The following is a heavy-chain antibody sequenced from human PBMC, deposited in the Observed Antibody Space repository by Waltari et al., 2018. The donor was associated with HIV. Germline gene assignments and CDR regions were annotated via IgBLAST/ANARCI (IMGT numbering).Heavy chain of an antibody. CDR3: ARLNRLEGGQWAKEYFDL. Sequence: QVQLQESSPGLVKPSGSLSLTSDVSGGSVSSNTRWTWVRQSPGNGLERIGEGHHSGKTTYNPSLKSRVSMSVDKSKNEFSLKVTSLTAADTAVYYCARLNRLEGGQWAKEYFDLWGRGTLVAVSS. J-gene: IGHJ2*01. D-gene: IGHD6-19*01. V-gene: IGHV4-4*02. CDR2: GHHSGKT. CDR1: GGSVSSNTR.